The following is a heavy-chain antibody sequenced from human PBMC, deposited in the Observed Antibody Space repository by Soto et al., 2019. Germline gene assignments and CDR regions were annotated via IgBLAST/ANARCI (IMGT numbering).Heavy chain of an antibody. J-gene: IGHJ4*02. Sequence: SETLSLTCTVSGGSISSYYWSWIRQPPGKGLEWIGYIYYSGSTNYNPSLKRRVTISVDTSKNQFSLKLSSVTAADTAVYYCARSIAYGGVFDYCGQGTLVTVSS. V-gene: IGHV4-59*01. CDR3: ARSIAYGGVFDY. D-gene: IGHD4-17*01. CDR2: IYYSGST. CDR1: GGSISSYY.